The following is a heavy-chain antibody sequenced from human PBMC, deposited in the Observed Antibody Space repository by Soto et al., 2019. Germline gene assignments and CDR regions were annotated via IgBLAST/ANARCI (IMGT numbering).Heavy chain of an antibody. Sequence: SETLSLTCTVSGGSISSSSYYLGWIRPPPGKGLEWIGSIYYSGSTYYNPSLKSRVTISVDTSKNQFSLKLSPVTAADTAVYYCARQSIGVTMVRRVGYMDVWGKGTTVTVSS. V-gene: IGHV4-39*01. CDR2: IYYSGST. CDR3: ARQSIGVTMVRRVGYMDV. CDR1: GGSISSSSYY. D-gene: IGHD3-10*01. J-gene: IGHJ6*03.